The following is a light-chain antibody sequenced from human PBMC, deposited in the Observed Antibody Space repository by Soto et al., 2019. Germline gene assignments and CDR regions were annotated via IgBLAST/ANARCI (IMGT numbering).Light chain of an antibody. Sequence: EVVLTQSPATLSLSPGERATLSCRASQSVSGNLAWYQQKPGQAPIVLIYGVSNSATGVPARFSGSGSGTDFTLAISSLEPEDFRVYYCQQRSNWLALRFGVGTKVEIK. CDR3: QQRSNWLALR. CDR1: QSVSGN. V-gene: IGKV3-11*01. J-gene: IGKJ4*01. CDR2: GVS.